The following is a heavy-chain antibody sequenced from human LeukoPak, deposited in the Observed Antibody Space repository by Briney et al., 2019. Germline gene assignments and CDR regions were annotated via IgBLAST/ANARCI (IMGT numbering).Heavy chain of an antibody. J-gene: IGHJ4*02. CDR3: ARIRYNLDY. V-gene: IGHV4-34*01. CDR1: GGSFSGYY. D-gene: IGHD1-1*01. Sequence: SETLSLTCAVYGGSFSGYYWSWIRQPPGKGLEWIGEINHSGSTNYNPSLKSRVTISVDMAKNQFSLKLSSVTAADTAVYYCARIRYNLDYWGQGTLVTVSS. CDR2: INHSGST.